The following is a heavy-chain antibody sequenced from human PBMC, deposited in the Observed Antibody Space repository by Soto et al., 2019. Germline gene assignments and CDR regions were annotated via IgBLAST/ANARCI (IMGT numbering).Heavy chain of an antibody. Sequence: SGPTLVNPTETLTLTCTVSGFSLSNARMGVSWIRQPPGKALEWLAHIFSNDEKSYSTSLKSRLTISKDTSKSQVVLTMTNMDPVDTATYYCARMAAAGNGWFDPWGRGTLVTVSS. J-gene: IGHJ5*02. CDR3: ARMAAAGNGWFDP. V-gene: IGHV2-26*01. CDR1: GFSLSNARMG. D-gene: IGHD6-13*01. CDR2: IFSNDEK.